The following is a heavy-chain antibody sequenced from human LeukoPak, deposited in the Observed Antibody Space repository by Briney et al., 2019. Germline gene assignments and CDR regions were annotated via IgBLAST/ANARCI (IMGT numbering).Heavy chain of an antibody. CDR3: AKGAGNRAFDP. J-gene: IGHJ5*02. Sequence: GGALRLACAVYGYTFSSYAMGTVRQAPGKGLECVSHIRGSADSTYYSDSVKGRFTISRDNSRNTLYLQLKSLRAEDTAVYYCAKGAGNRAFDPWGQGTLVTVSS. D-gene: IGHD6-19*01. CDR1: GYTFSSYA. V-gene: IGHV3-23*01. CDR2: IRGSADST.